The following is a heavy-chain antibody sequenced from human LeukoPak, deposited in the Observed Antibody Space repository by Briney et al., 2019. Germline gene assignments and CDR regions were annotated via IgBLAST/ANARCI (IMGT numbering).Heavy chain of an antibody. CDR1: GGSISSSSYY. Sequence: SETLSLTCTVSGGSISSSSYYWGWIRQPPGKGLEWIGSIYYSGSTYYNPPLKSRVTISVDTSKNQFSLKLSSVTAADTAVYYCARHFLSITIFGVVTSDAFDIWGQGTMVTVSS. J-gene: IGHJ3*02. CDR2: IYYSGST. V-gene: IGHV4-39*01. CDR3: ARHFLSITIFGVVTSDAFDI. D-gene: IGHD3-3*01.